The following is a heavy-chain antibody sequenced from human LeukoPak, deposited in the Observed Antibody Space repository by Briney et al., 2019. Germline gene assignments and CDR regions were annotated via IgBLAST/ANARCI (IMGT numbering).Heavy chain of an antibody. CDR3: ARTSLVGATIYFDN. D-gene: IGHD1-26*01. Sequence: SETLSLTCTVSGGSISSYYWSWIRQPPGKGLEWIGYIYYSGSTHYNPSLKSRVTISVDTSKNQFSLKLSSVTAADTAVYYCARTSLVGATIYFDNWGQGTLVTASS. CDR2: IYYSGST. V-gene: IGHV4-59*01. CDR1: GGSISSYY. J-gene: IGHJ4*02.